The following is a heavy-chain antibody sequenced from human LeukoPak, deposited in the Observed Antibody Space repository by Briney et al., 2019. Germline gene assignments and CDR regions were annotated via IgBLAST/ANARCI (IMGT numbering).Heavy chain of an antibody. Sequence: PGGSLRLSCAASGFTFSSYAMHWVRQAPGKGLEWVAVISYDGSNKYYAASVKGRFTISRDNSKNTLYLQMNSLRAEDTAVYYCASEGSGNFDYWGQGTLVTVSS. CDR2: ISYDGSNK. D-gene: IGHD3-10*01. CDR1: GFTFSSYA. V-gene: IGHV3-30*04. CDR3: ASEGSGNFDY. J-gene: IGHJ4*02.